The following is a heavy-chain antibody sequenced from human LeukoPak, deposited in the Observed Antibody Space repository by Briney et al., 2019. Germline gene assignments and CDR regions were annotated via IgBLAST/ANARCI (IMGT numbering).Heavy chain of an antibody. CDR2: IYYSGST. Sequence: SETLSLTCTVSGGSISSSRYYWGWIRQPPGKGLEWIGSIYYSGSTYYNPSLKSRVTISVDTSKNQFSLKLSSVTAADTAVYYCARRYYYDSTRKNWFDPWGQGTLVTVSS. J-gene: IGHJ5*02. CDR1: GGSISSSRYY. V-gene: IGHV4-39*01. CDR3: ARRYYYDSTRKNWFDP. D-gene: IGHD3-22*01.